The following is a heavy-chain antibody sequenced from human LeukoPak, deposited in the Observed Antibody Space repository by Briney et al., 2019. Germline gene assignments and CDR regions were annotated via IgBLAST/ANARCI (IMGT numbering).Heavy chain of an antibody. CDR2: IIPIFGTA. CDR1: GGTFSSYA. D-gene: IGHD1-1*01. Sequence: SVKVSCKAPGGTFSSYAISWVRQAPGQGLEWMGGIIPIFGTANYAQKFQGRVAITADKSTSTAYMGLSSLRSEDTGVYYCARVSTGTIDYWGQGTLVTVSS. CDR3: ARVSTGTIDY. J-gene: IGHJ4*02. V-gene: IGHV1-69*06.